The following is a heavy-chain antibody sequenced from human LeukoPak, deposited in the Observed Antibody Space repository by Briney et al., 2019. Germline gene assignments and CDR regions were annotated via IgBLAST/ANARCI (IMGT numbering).Heavy chain of an antibody. Sequence: GASVKVSCKASGYTFTAYYIHWVRQAPGQGLEWMGRISPNTGDTTYAQKFQGRVTMTRDTSISTAYMELSRLRSDDTAVYYCARDMDSGPDFFDYWGLGTLVTVSS. CDR3: ARDMDSGPDFFDY. V-gene: IGHV1-2*02. CDR1: GYTFTAYY. J-gene: IGHJ4*02. CDR2: ISPNTGDT. D-gene: IGHD1-26*01.